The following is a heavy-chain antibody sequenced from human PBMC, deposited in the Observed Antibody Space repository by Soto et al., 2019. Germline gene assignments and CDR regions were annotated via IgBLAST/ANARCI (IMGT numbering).Heavy chain of an antibody. V-gene: IGHV3-30-3*01. D-gene: IGHD6-6*01. Sequence: QVQLVESGEGVVQPGRSLRLSCAASGFTFSSYAMHWVRQAPGKGLEWVAVISYDGSNKYYADSVKGRFTISRDNSKNTLYLQMNSLRAEDTAVYYCARGDSSSRYYYYGMDVWGQGTTVTVSS. J-gene: IGHJ6*02. CDR3: ARGDSSSRYYYYGMDV. CDR2: ISYDGSNK. CDR1: GFTFSSYA.